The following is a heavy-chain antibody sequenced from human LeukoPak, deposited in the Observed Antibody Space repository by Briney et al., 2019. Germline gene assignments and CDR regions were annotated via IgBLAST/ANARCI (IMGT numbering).Heavy chain of an antibody. D-gene: IGHD3-16*01. V-gene: IGHV3-23*01. CDR2: ISGSGGTT. Sequence: GGSLRLSCAASGFTFSGYAMNWVRQAPGKGLEWVSAISGSGGTTFYADSVKGRFTISRDNSKNTLYMQMNSLRAEDTAVYYCPSRKFHPMIDWFDSWGQGTPVTVSS. J-gene: IGHJ5*01. CDR1: GFTFSGYA. CDR3: PSRKFHPMIDWFDS.